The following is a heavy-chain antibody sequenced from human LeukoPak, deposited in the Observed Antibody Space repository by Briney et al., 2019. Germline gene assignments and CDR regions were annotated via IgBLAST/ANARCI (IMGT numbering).Heavy chain of an antibody. CDR1: GGSISSYY. CDR2: IYTSGST. D-gene: IGHD3-3*01. V-gene: IGHV4-4*07. Sequence: PSETLSLTCTVSGGSISSYYWSWIRQPAGKGLEWIGRIYTSGSTNYNPSLKSRVTISVDTSKNQFSLKLSSVTAADTAVYYCAREPYYDFWSGPQMAFDIWGQGTMVTVSS. CDR3: AREPYYDFWSGPQMAFDI. J-gene: IGHJ3*02.